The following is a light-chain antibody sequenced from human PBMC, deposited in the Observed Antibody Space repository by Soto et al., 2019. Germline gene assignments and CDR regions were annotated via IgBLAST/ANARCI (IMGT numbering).Light chain of an antibody. Sequence: QSVLSQPPSASGTPGQRVTISCSGSSSNIGRNYVYWYQQVPGTAPKLLIFRHNQRPSGVPDRFSGSKSGTSASLAISGLRSEDGADYFCAAWDYSLSGYWVFGGGTQLTVL. V-gene: IGLV1-47*01. CDR3: AAWDYSLSGYWV. CDR2: RHN. J-gene: IGLJ3*02. CDR1: SSNIGRNY.